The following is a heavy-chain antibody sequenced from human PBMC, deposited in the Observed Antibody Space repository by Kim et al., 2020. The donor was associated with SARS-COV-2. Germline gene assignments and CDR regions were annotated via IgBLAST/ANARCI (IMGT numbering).Heavy chain of an antibody. D-gene: IGHD5-12*01. CDR2: IISSGGTT. J-gene: IGHJ4*02. Sequence: GGSLRLSCAASGFTFSTYPITWVRQAPEKGLVWVSSIISSGGTTYYADSVEGRFTVSRDNSKNTVYLQMNSLRGDDTAIYYCAKGRSGFEPDYWGQGTLVTVSS. CDR3: AKGRSGFEPDY. V-gene: IGHV3-23*01. CDR1: GFTFSTYP.